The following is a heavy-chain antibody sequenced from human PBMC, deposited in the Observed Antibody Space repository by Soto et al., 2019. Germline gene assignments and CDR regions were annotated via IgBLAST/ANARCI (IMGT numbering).Heavy chain of an antibody. CDR1: GGSFSAYS. Sequence: SETLSLTCGVYGGSFSAYSWTWLRQSPGKGLEWIGEITHGGSTDYNPALKSRLVMSVDTSKNQFSLRVTSVTAADAAVYFCARARFDSWSHIYYGLDVRGPGTTVTVSS. J-gene: IGHJ6*02. CDR3: ARARFDSWSHIYYGLDV. D-gene: IGHD3-3*01. CDR2: ITHGGST. V-gene: IGHV4-34*01.